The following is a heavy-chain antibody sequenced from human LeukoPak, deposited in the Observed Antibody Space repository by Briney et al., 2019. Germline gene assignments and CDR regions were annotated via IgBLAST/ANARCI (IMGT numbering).Heavy chain of an antibody. V-gene: IGHV3-30-3*01. J-gene: IGHJ4*02. CDR3: AGEGSSGYYPY. CDR2: ISYDGSEK. D-gene: IGHD3-22*01. Sequence: GGSLRLSCAASGFTFSSYPMHWVRQAPGKGLEWFAVISYDGSEKHYADPVKGRFTISRGNSKNTVYLQMNSLRDEDTAVYYCAGEGSSGYYPYWGQGILVTVSS. CDR1: GFTFSSYP.